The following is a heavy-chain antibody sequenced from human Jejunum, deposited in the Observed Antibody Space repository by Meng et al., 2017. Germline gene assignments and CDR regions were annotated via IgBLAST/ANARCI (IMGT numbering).Heavy chain of an antibody. CDR2: IYYSGNT. V-gene: IGHV4-30-4*01. CDR3: ASYDLFTGFGFDY. Sequence: QVQLQESGPGLVKPSQTLSLTCTFSGGSISSGDYYWSWIRQPPGKGLEWIGYIYYSGNTYYNPSLKSRVTISVDTPKNQFSLKLSSVTAADTAVYYCASYDLFTGFGFDYWGQGTLVTVSS. CDR1: GGSISSGDYY. J-gene: IGHJ4*02. D-gene: IGHD3-9*01.